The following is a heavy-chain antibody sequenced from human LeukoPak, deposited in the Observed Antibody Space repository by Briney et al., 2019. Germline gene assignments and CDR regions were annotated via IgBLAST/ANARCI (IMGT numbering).Heavy chain of an antibody. Sequence: GGSLRLSCAASGFTFSSYAMSWVRQAPGKGLEWVSAISGSGGSTYYADSVKGQFTISRDNSKNTLYLQMNSLRVEDTAVYYCAKADCSSTSCFLIYYWGQGTLVTVSS. D-gene: IGHD2-2*01. CDR1: GFTFSSYA. V-gene: IGHV3-23*01. CDR2: ISGSGGST. J-gene: IGHJ4*02. CDR3: AKADCSSTSCFLIYY.